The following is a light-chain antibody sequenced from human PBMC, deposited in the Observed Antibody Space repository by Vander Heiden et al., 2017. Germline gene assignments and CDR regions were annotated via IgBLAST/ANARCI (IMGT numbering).Light chain of an antibody. CDR3: QQYYSYPRT. V-gene: IGKV1-8*01. Sequence: AIRMTQSPSSFSASTGDRVTITRRASQGISSYLAWYQQKPGKAPKLLIYAASTLQSGVPSRFSGSGSGTDFALTSSFLQSEDFATYDCQQYYSYPRTFGQGTKVEIK. J-gene: IGKJ1*01. CDR1: QGISSY. CDR2: AAS.